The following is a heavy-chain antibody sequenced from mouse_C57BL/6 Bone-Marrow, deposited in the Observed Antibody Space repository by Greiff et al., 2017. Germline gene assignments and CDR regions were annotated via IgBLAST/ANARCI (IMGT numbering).Heavy chain of an antibody. Sequence: EVKLVESGGGLVKPGGSLKLSCAASGFTFSSYAMSWVRQTPEKRLEWVATISDGGSYTYYPDNVKGRFTISRDNAKNNLYLQMSHLKSEDTAMYYCARGWTMDYRGQGTSVTVSS. CDR3: ARGWTMDY. V-gene: IGHV5-4*03. CDR1: GFTFSSYA. J-gene: IGHJ4*01. CDR2: ISDGGSYT.